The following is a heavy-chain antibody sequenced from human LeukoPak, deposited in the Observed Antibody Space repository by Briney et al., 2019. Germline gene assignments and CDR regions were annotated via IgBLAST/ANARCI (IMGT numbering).Heavy chain of an antibody. CDR1: GYSFTNYW. V-gene: IGHV5-51*01. Sequence: GESLKISCEGSGYSFTNYWIGWVRQLPGKGLEWMAIIYPGDSETRYSPSFQGQVTISADKSINTAYLQWSSLEASDTAVYYCARHVRYSTSWYFYYIDVWGIGTTVTVSS. J-gene: IGHJ6*03. CDR2: IYPGDSET. D-gene: IGHD6-6*01. CDR3: ARHVRYSTSWYFYYIDV.